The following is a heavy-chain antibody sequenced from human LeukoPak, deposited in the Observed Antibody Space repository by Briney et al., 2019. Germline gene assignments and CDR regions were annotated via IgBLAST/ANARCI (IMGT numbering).Heavy chain of an antibody. CDR1: GFTFSSYA. V-gene: IGHV3-30-3*01. CDR2: ISYDGSNK. J-gene: IGHJ5*02. Sequence: GRSLRLSCAASGFTFSSYAMNWVRQAPGKGLEWVAVISYDGSNKYYADSVKGRFTISRDNSKNTLYLQMNSLRAEDTAVYYCARDRRRYCSGGSCYWWFDPWGQGTLVTVSS. D-gene: IGHD2-15*01. CDR3: ARDRRRYCSGGSCYWWFDP.